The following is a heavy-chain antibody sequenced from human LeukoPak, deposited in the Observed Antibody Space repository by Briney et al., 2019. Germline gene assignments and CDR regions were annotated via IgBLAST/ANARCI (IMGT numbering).Heavy chain of an antibody. CDR3: AKDIEYSSSSGCDY. D-gene: IGHD6-6*01. Sequence: PGGSLRLSCAASGFTFSSYSMTWVRQAPGKGLEWVSGISWNSGSIGYADSVKGRFTISRDNAKNSLYLQMNSLRAEDTALYYCAKDIEYSSSSGCDYWGQGTLVTVSS. CDR1: GFTFSSYS. CDR2: ISWNSGSI. J-gene: IGHJ4*02. V-gene: IGHV3-9*01.